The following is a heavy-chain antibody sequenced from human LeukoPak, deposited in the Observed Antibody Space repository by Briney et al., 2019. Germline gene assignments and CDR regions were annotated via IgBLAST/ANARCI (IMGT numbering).Heavy chain of an antibody. V-gene: IGHV3-30*04. Sequence: GGSLRLSCAASGFTFSSYAMHWVRQAPGKGLEWVAVISYDGSNKYYADSVKGRFTISRDNSKNTLYLQMNSLRAEDTAVYYCARGAGWELRDYWGQGTLVTVSS. D-gene: IGHD1-26*01. J-gene: IGHJ4*02. CDR2: ISYDGSNK. CDR1: GFTFSSYA. CDR3: ARGAGWELRDY.